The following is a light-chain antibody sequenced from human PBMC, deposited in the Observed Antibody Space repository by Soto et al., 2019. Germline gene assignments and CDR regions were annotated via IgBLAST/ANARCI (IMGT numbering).Light chain of an antibody. CDR1: QSLLYSSNNKNY. CDR3: HQYYSTPIT. J-gene: IGKJ5*01. CDR2: WAS. Sequence: DIVMTQSPDSLAVSLGERATINCKSSQSLLYSSNNKNYLAWYQQKSGQPPKLLIYWASTRDSGVPDRFSGSGSGTDFTLTIASLQAEEVAVYDCHQYYSTPITVGQGTRLEIK. V-gene: IGKV4-1*01.